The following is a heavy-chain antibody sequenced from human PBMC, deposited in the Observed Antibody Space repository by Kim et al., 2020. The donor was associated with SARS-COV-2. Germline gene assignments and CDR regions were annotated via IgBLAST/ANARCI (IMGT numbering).Heavy chain of an antibody. Sequence: SETLSLTCAVYGGSFSGYYWSWIRQPPGKGLEWIGEINHSGSTNYNPSLQSRVPISVDTSKNQFSLKLSSVTASDTAVYYCSSGPLSVWTRNWFDPLCQG. V-gene: IGHV4-34*01. J-gene: IGHJ5*02. D-gene: IGHD6-19*01. CDR1: GGSFSGYY. CDR2: INHSGST. CDR3: SSGPLSVWTRNWFDP.